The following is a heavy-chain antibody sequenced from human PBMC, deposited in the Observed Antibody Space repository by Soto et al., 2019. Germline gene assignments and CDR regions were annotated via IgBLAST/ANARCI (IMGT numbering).Heavy chain of an antibody. Sequence: XETLSLTFTVCGGSISSYSWSWIGQPPGKGLEWIGYIYYSGSTNYNPSLKSRVTISVDTSKNQFSLKLSSVTAADTAVYYCARHVRGNFLANWFDPWGQGTLVTVSS. CDR3: ARHVRGNFLANWFDP. CDR1: GGSISSYS. J-gene: IGHJ5*02. V-gene: IGHV4-59*01. CDR2: IYYSGST. D-gene: IGHD3-10*02.